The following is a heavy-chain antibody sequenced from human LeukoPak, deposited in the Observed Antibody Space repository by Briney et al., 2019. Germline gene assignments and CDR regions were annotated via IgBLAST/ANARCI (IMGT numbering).Heavy chain of an antibody. J-gene: IGHJ6*02. CDR3: ARDLTTGDDYYYYGMDV. V-gene: IGHV1-69*04. CDR1: GGTFSSYA. D-gene: IGHD1-1*01. CDR2: IIPILGIA. Sequence: SVKVSCKASGGTFSSYAISWVRQAPGQGLEWMGRIIPILGIANYAQKFQGRVTITADKSTSTAYMELSSLRSGDTAVYYCARDLTTGDDYYYYGMDVWGQGTTVTVSS.